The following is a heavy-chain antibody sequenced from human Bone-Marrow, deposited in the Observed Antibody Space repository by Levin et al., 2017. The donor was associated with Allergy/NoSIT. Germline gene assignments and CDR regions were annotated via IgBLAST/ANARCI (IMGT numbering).Heavy chain of an antibody. CDR3: AREYSGGWANWFDP. Sequence: LRLSCAVSGGSISSGGYSWSWIRQPPGTGLEWIGHIYHSGSTYYNPSLKSRVTISVDRSKNQFSLKLNSVTAADTAVYYCAREYSGGWANWFDPWGQGTLVTVSS. J-gene: IGHJ5*02. CDR1: GGSISSGGYS. D-gene: IGHD6-19*01. CDR2: IYHSGST. V-gene: IGHV4-30-2*01.